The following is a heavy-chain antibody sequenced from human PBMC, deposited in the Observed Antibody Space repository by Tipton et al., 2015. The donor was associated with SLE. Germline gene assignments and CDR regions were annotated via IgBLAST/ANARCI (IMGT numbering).Heavy chain of an antibody. Sequence: PLRLSCAASGFTFDDYAMHWVRQAPGKGLEWVSLISWDGGSTYYADSMKGRFTISRDNSKNSLYLQMNSLRAEDTALYYCAKDTNWGAPGSYFDYWGQGTLVTVSS. D-gene: IGHD7-27*01. CDR3: AKDTNWGAPGSYFDY. CDR2: ISWDGGST. J-gene: IGHJ4*02. V-gene: IGHV3-43D*04. CDR1: GFTFDDYA.